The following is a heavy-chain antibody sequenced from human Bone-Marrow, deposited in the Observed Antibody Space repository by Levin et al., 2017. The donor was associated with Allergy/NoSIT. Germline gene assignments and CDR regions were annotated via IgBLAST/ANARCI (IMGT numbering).Heavy chain of an antibody. J-gene: IGHJ4*02. CDR2: IYDAGRT. V-gene: IGHV3-53*01. CDR1: GFTVGGYY. D-gene: IGHD3-10*01. Sequence: PGGSLRLSCAASGFTVGGYYLSWVRQAPGKGLEWVSTIYDAGRTYYADSVKGRFTISRDNSKDTLYLQMNSLRADDTAVYYCARVRFPGYHGSGSYYNEYYFDSWGQGTLVTVSS. CDR3: ARVRFPGYHGSGSYYNEYYFDS.